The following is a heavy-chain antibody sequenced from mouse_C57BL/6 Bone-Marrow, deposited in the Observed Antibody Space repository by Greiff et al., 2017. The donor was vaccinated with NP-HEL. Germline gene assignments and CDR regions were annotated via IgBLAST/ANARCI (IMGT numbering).Heavy chain of an antibody. Sequence: QVQLQQPGAELVKPGASVKMSCKASGYTFTSYWITWVKQRPGQGLEWIGDIYPGSGSTNYNEKFKSKATLTVDTSSSTAYMQLSSLTSKDSAVYYGAKYYYGSSYFYFNCWGQGTTLTVSS. CDR1: GYTFTSYW. J-gene: IGHJ2*01. CDR3: AKYYYGSSYFYFNC. CDR2: IYPGSGST. D-gene: IGHD1-1*01. V-gene: IGHV1-55*01.